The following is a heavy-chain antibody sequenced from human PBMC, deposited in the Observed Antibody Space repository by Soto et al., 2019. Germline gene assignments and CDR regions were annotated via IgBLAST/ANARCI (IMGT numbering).Heavy chain of an antibody. CDR3: ARALDIVVVRAAPETENYYYCIDV. V-gene: IGHV1-18*01. J-gene: IGHJ6*02. CDR2: ISAYNGNT. Sequence: GASVKVSCKASGYTFTSYGISWVRQAPGQGLEWMGWISAYNGNTNYAQKLQGRVTMTTDTSTSTAYMELRSLRSDGTAVYYCARALDIVVVRAAPETENYYYCIDVWGQGTSVTVSS. D-gene: IGHD2-2*01. CDR1: GYTFTSYG.